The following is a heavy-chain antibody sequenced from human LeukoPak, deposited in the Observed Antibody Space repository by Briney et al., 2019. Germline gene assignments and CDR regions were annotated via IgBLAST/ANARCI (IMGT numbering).Heavy chain of an antibody. Sequence: SETLSLTCAVYGGSFSGYYWSWIRQPPGKGLEWIGYIYTSGSTNYNPSLKSRVTISVDTSKNQFSLKLSSVTAADTAVYYCARLNYDFWSDRGYFDYWGQGTLVTVSS. CDR2: IYTSGST. CDR3: ARLNYDFWSDRGYFDY. J-gene: IGHJ4*02. D-gene: IGHD3-3*01. CDR1: GGSFSGYY. V-gene: IGHV4-4*09.